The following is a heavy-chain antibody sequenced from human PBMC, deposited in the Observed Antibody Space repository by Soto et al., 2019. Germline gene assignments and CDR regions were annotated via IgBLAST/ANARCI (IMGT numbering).Heavy chain of an antibody. CDR2: ISYDGSIE. J-gene: IGHJ5*02. D-gene: IGHD2-15*01. V-gene: IGHV3-30*18. CDR1: GFTFKSYS. Sequence: QVQLVESGGGVVQPGRSLRLSCAASGFTFKSYSMHWVRQAPGKELEWVAVISYDGSIEYYGDSVKGRFTISRDNSKNTLYLQMNSLRAEDTAVYYCAKDVGYCSGGRCYPHNWFDPWGQGTLVTVSS. CDR3: AKDVGYCSGGRCYPHNWFDP.